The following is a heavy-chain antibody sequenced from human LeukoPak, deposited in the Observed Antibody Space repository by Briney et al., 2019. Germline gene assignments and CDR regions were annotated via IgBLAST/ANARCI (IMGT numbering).Heavy chain of an antibody. CDR1: GGTFSSYA. D-gene: IGHD6-13*01. Sequence: SVKVSCKASGGTFSSYAISWVRQAPGQGLEWMGGIIPIFGTANYAQKFQGRVTITTDESTSTAYMELSSLRPEDTAVYYCARAGVGIAAAGTGGSFDYWGQGTLVTVSS. CDR3: ARAGVGIAAAGTGGSFDY. V-gene: IGHV1-69*05. CDR2: IIPIFGTA. J-gene: IGHJ4*02.